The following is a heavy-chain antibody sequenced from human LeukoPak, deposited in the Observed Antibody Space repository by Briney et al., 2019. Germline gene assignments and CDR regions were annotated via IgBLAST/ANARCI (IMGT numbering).Heavy chain of an antibody. V-gene: IGHV4-31*03. CDR1: GGSISSGDYY. Sequence: SETLSLTCTVSGGSISSGDYYWSWIRQPPGKGLEWIGYIYYSGSTYYNPSLKSRVTISVDTSKNQFSLKLSSVTAADTAVYYCARDTQRGDYYGMDVWGQGTTVTVSS. CDR3: ARDTQRGDYYGMDV. CDR2: IYYSGST. D-gene: IGHD3-10*01. J-gene: IGHJ6*02.